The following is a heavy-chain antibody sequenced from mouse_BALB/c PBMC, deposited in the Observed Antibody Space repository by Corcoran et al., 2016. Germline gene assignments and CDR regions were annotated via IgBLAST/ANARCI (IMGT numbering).Heavy chain of an antibody. CDR2: INTYTGEP. Sequence: QIQLVQSGPELKKPGETVKISCKASGYTFTNYGMKWVKQAPGKGLKWMGWINTYTGEPTYADDFKGRFAFSLETSASTAYLQINNLKTEDMATYFCARLVYYGNSGWFAYRGQGTLVTVSA. CDR3: ARLVYYGNSGWFAY. D-gene: IGHD2-1*01. V-gene: IGHV9-1*02. J-gene: IGHJ3*01. CDR1: GYTFTNYG.